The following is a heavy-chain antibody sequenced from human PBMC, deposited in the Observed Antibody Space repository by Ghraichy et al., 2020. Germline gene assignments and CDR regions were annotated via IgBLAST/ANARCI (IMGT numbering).Heavy chain of an antibody. Sequence: GGSLRLSCAASGFTFSSYSMNWVRQAPGKGLEWVSSISSSSSYIYYADSVKGRFTISRDNAKNSLYLQMNSLRAEDTAVYYCARGGWYDFWSGYSPVDYWGQGTLVTVSS. V-gene: IGHV3-21*01. CDR3: ARGGWYDFWSGYSPVDY. CDR2: ISSSSSYI. D-gene: IGHD3-3*01. CDR1: GFTFSSYS. J-gene: IGHJ4*02.